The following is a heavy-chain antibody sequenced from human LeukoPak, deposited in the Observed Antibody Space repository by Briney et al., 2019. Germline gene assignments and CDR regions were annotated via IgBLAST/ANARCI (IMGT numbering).Heavy chain of an antibody. Sequence: ASVKVSCKASGGTFSSYTISWVRQAPGQGLEWMGRIIPILGIANYAQKFQGRVTITADKSTSTAYMELSSLRSEDTAVYYCARAFESERPKGTVTRDAFDIWGQGTMVTVSS. D-gene: IGHD4-17*01. CDR2: IIPILGIA. J-gene: IGHJ3*02. CDR3: ARAFESERPKGTVTRDAFDI. CDR1: GGTFSSYT. V-gene: IGHV1-69*02.